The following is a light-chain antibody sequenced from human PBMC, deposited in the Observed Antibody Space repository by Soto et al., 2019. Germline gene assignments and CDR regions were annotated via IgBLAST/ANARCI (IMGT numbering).Light chain of an antibody. CDR2: DVS. J-gene: IGLJ1*01. CDR1: SSDFGGYNY. Sequence: QSVLTQPRSVSGSPGQSVTISCTGTSSDFGGYNYVSWYQQHPGKAPKLMIYDVSKRPSGVPDRFSGSKSGNTASLTISGLQAEDEADYYCCSYAGSYTSYVLGTGTKVTVL. CDR3: CSYAGSYTSYV. V-gene: IGLV2-11*01.